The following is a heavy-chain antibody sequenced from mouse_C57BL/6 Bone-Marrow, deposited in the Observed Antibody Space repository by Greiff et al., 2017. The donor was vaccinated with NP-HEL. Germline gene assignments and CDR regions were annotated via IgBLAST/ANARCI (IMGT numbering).Heavy chain of an antibody. CDR3: ERDVSSPFDY. V-gene: IGHV1-69*01. Sequence: QVQLKESGAELVMPGASVKLSCKASGYTFTSYWMHWVKQRPGQGLEWIGEIDPSDSYTNYNQKFKGKSTLTVDKSSSTAYMQLSSLTSEDSAVYYCERDVSSPFDYWGQGTTLTFSS. CDR1: GYTFTSYW. CDR2: IDPSDSYT. J-gene: IGHJ2*01.